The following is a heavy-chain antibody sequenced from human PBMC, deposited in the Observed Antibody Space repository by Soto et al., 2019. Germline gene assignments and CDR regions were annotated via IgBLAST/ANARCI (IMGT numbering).Heavy chain of an antibody. CDR2: IYWDDDK. J-gene: IGHJ6*02. Sequence: QITLKESGPTLVKPTQTLTLTCTFSGFSLSTSGVGVAWIRQPPGKALEWLALIYWDDDKRYRPSLESRLTISEDTSKSPVVLTMTNMQSVDTATYYCGYLPCSGGSCYWFSFYGVDVWGQGTTVTVSS. V-gene: IGHV2-5*02. CDR3: GYLPCSGGSCYWFSFYGVDV. D-gene: IGHD2-15*01. CDR1: GFSLSTSGVG.